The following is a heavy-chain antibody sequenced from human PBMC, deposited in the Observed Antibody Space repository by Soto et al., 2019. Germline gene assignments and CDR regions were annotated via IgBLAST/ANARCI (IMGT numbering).Heavy chain of an antibody. Sequence: QVKLVESGGGVVQPGRSLSLSCAASGFTFSSYGTHWVRQAPGTALEWVAGISYDGSYKYYPESVKGGNTIYRDNSKNTGYLQMNSRSVEDTAVYHCAKDSAGVVNTTDYFDDWGQGTLVTVSS. CDR1: GFTFSSYG. CDR2: ISYDGSYK. CDR3: AKDSAGVVNTTDYFDD. D-gene: IGHD3-3*01. J-gene: IGHJ4*02. V-gene: IGHV3-30*18.